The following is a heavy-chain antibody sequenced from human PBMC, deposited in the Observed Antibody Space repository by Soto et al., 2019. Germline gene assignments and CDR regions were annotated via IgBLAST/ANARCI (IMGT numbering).Heavy chain of an antibody. V-gene: IGHV3-15*01. CDR3: TGGDIAGDFDY. CDR2: IKTKAAGGTT. Sequence: EVQMVESGGGLVKPGGSLRLSCAASGFMFSNAWMNWVHQAPGKGLEWVGRIKTKAAGGTTAYAAPVNGRFTISRDDSKNTVYLQMNSLKTEDTGVYYCTGGDIAGDFDYWGQGTLVTVSS. J-gene: IGHJ4*02. D-gene: IGHD5-12*01. CDR1: GFMFSNAW.